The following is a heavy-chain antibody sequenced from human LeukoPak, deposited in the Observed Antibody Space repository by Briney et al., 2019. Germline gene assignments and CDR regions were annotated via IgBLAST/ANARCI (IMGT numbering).Heavy chain of an antibody. J-gene: IGHJ6*02. D-gene: IGHD6-19*01. CDR2: ISTSGDSI. CDR1: GFTFSSYA. CDR3: ARDRRWLDYYYYGMDV. V-gene: IGHV3-23*01. Sequence: PGGSLRLSCAASGFTFSSYAMNWVRQAPGKGLEWVSVISTSGDSIYYADAVKGRFTISRDNSKNTLYLQMNSLRAEDTAVYYCARDRRWLDYYYYGMDVWGQGTTVTVSS.